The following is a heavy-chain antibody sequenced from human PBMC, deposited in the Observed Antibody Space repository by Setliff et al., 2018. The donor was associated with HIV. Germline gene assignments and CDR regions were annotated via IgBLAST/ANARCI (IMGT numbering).Heavy chain of an antibody. V-gene: IGHV3-48*01. CDR3: AKAQWLLSHWGFDP. Sequence: GGSLRLSCAASGFTFSSYSMNWVRQAPGKGLEWVSYISASSSIILYADSVNGRFTISRDNADNSLYLQMNSLRAEDTAVYYCAKAQWLLSHWGFDPWGQGTLVTVSS. CDR2: ISASSSII. D-gene: IGHD3-3*01. J-gene: IGHJ5*02. CDR1: GFTFSSYS.